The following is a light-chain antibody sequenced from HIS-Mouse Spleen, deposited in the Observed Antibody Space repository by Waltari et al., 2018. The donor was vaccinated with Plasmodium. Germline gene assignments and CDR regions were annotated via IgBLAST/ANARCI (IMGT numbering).Light chain of an antibody. Sequence: QSVLTQPPSVSAAPGQKVTISCSGSSSNIGNHYVSWYQQHPGTAPKLLIYDNNKRPSGIPDRFSGSKSGTSATLGITGLQTGDEADYYCGTWDSSLSAYYVFGTGTKVTVL. CDR2: DNN. CDR3: GTWDSSLSAYYV. CDR1: SSNIGNHY. V-gene: IGLV1-51*01. J-gene: IGLJ1*01.